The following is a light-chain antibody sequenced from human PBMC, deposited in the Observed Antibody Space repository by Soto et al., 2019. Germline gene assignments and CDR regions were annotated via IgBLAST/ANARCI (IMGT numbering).Light chain of an antibody. CDR2: DAS. V-gene: IGKV3-11*01. Sequence: EIVLTQSPATLSLSPGERATLSCRASQSVRNYLSWYQQKPGQAPRLLIYDASTRASDIPVRFSGTGYGTDFTLTISSLEPGDFAVYYCQQRSNWLITFGQGTRREIK. CDR3: QQRSNWLIT. CDR1: QSVRNY. J-gene: IGKJ5*01.